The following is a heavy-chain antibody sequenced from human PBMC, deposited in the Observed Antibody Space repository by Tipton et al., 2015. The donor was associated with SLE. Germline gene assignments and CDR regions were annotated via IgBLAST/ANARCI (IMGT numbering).Heavy chain of an antibody. V-gene: IGHV4-4*07. CDR2: IYSSGST. CDR1: GGSMNSYY. CDR3: ARGPRGLDY. Sequence: GLVKPSETLSLTCIVSGGSMNSYYWSWLRQPAGKGLEWIGRIYSSGSTNYNSSLKSRVTMSLDTSRNQFSLRLQSVTAADTAVYYCARGPRGLDYWGQGIQITVSS. J-gene: IGHJ4*02. D-gene: IGHD3-16*01.